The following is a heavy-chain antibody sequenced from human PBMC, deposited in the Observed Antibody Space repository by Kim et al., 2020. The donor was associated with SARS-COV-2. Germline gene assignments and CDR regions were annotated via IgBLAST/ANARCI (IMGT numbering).Heavy chain of an antibody. V-gene: IGHV4-39*01. CDR3: ARQGGWRLYSSSSLGSDFDY. CDR2: IYYSGST. D-gene: IGHD6-6*01. CDR1: GGSISSSSYY. J-gene: IGHJ4*02. Sequence: SETLSLTCTVSGGSISSSSYYWGWIRQPPGKGLEWIGSIYYSGSTYYNPSLKSRVTISVDTSKNQFSLKLSSVTAADTAVYYCARQGGWRLYSSSSLGSDFDYWGQGTLVTVSS.